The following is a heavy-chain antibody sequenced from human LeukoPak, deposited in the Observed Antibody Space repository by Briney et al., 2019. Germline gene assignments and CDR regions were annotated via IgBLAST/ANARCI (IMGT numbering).Heavy chain of an antibody. J-gene: IGHJ4*02. CDR2: IYYSGST. D-gene: IGHD3-22*01. CDR1: GGSISSSSYY. Sequence: SETLSLTCTVSGGSISSSSYYWGWIRQPPGKGLEWLGSIYYSGSTYYNPSLKSRVTISVDTSKNQFSLKLSSVTAADTAVYYCGHDSSGYYSDYWGQGTLVTVSS. V-gene: IGHV4-39*01. CDR3: GHDSSGYYSDY.